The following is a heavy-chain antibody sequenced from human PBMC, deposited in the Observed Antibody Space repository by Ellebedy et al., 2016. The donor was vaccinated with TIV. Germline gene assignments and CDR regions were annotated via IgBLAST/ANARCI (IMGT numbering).Heavy chain of an antibody. Sequence: MPSETLSLTCDVSGGSFSGCYWSWIRQPPGKGLEWIGEITHSGSTNYNPSLKSRVTISVDTSKNQFSLNLSSVTAADTAVYYCARGLARDYWGQGTLVTVSS. J-gene: IGHJ4*02. CDR2: ITHSGST. CDR1: GGSFSGCY. CDR3: ARGLARDY. V-gene: IGHV4-34*01.